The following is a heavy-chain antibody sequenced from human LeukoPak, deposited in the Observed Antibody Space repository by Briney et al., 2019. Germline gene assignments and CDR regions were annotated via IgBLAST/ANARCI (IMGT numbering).Heavy chain of an antibody. CDR2: IYYSGST. Sequence: QTSETLSLTCTVSGGSISSSSYYWGWIRQPPGKGLEWIGGIYYSGSTYYNPSLKSRVTISADTSKNQFSLKLSSVTAADTAVYYCARSAPPDSSSSSAGFDPWGQGTLVTVSS. J-gene: IGHJ5*02. CDR3: ARSAPPDSSSSSAGFDP. V-gene: IGHV4-39*01. D-gene: IGHD6-6*01. CDR1: GGSISSSSYY.